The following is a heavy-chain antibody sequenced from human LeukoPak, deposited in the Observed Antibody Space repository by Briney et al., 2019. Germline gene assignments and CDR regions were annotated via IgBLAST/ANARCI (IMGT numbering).Heavy chain of an antibody. CDR3: TKGLLS. CDR1: GFTFSISD. Sequence: PGGSLRFSCAASGFTFSISDMHWVRQAPGKGLQWVAFISYDGSKKHCADSVQGRCTISRDNSKNTLSLQLNSLRADDTAVFYCTKGLLSWGQGTLLTVAA. V-gene: IGHV3-30*02. CDR2: ISYDGSKK. J-gene: IGHJ5*02.